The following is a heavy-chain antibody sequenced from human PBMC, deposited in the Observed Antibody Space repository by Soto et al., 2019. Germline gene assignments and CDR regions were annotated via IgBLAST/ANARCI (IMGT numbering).Heavy chain of an antibody. D-gene: IGHD1-20*01. V-gene: IGHV3-23*01. CDR3: AKVLNWNTPGVYYFDC. CDR2: IVPSGGST. CDR1: GFTFSNYA. J-gene: IGHJ4*02. Sequence: EVQLLESGGGLVQPGTSLRLSCAASGFTFSNYAMSWVRQAPGKGLEWVSGIVPSGGSTIYADSVKGRFTISRDNSKNTLFLQMNNLGVEDTAVYYCAKVLNWNTPGVYYFDCWGQGTLVTVSS.